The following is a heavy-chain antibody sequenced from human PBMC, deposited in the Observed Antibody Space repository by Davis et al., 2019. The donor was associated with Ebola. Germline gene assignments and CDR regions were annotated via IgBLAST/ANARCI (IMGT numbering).Heavy chain of an antibody. CDR2: ISYDGSNK. CDR3: AKDGYGSGIDFDY. J-gene: IGHJ4*02. D-gene: IGHD6-19*01. Sequence: GGSLRLSCAASGFTFSSYGMHWVRQAPGKGLEWVAVISYDGSNKYYADSVKGRFTISRDNSKNTLYLQMNSLRAEDTAIYYCAKDGYGSGIDFDYWGQGTLVTVSS. CDR1: GFTFSSYG. V-gene: IGHV3-30*18.